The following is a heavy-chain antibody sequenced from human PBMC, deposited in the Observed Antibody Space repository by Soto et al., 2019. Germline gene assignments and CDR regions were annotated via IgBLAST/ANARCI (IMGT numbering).Heavy chain of an antibody. J-gene: IGHJ4*02. V-gene: IGHV3-7*04. Sequence: EVQLVESGGDLVQPGGSLRLSCAASGFTFSSYWMSWVRQAPGKGLEWLANIKEDGSEKYYVDSVKGRFTISRDNAKNSLYLQVNGLRAGDKAVYYWARGAGIWGYWGQGTLVNV. D-gene: IGHD3-16*01. CDR2: IKEDGSEK. CDR1: GFTFSSYW. CDR3: ARGAGIWGY.